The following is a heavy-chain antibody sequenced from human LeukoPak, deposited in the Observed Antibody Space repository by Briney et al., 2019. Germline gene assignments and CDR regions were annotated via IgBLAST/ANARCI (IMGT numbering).Heavy chain of an antibody. CDR3: APTGTDSYYYDSSGYGPDAFDI. CDR2: IYGDGDN. Sequence: SGPTLVKPTQTLTLTCTFSVFSLSTSGVGVGWIRQPPGNALDWLALIYGDGDNRYSPSLKSRLTITKDTSQNQVLLTMTNMDPVDTATYYCAPTGTDSYYYDSSGYGPDAFDIWGQGTMVTVSS. CDR1: VFSLSTSGVG. J-gene: IGHJ3*02. D-gene: IGHD3-22*01. V-gene: IGHV2-5*02.